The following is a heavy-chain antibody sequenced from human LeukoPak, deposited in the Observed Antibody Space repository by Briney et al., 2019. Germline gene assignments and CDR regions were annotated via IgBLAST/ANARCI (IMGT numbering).Heavy chain of an antibody. J-gene: IGHJ4*02. D-gene: IGHD1-26*01. CDR1: GFTFSSHL. CDR3: AREGGSYYGFDY. Sequence: GGSMRLSCAASGFTFSSHLMHWVRQAQGAGLVWVSSVKSDGTATNYADSVKGRFTISRDNSRNTLYLQMNSLRAEDTAVYYCAREGGSYYGFDYWGQGTLVTVSS. V-gene: IGHV3-74*01. CDR2: VKSDGTAT.